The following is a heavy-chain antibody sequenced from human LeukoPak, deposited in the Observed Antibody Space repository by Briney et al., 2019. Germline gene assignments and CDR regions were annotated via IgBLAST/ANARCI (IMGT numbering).Heavy chain of an antibody. J-gene: IGHJ1*01. CDR2: ISASGGST. V-gene: IGHV3-23*01. CDR3: AKDDDWGRYKH. D-gene: IGHD3-16*01. Sequence: GGSLRLSCAASGFTFSYYAMSWVRQAPGKGLEWVSAISASGGSTFSVDSVNGRFTISRDNSKNTLYLQMNSLRVEDTAVYYCAKDDDWGRYKHWGQGTLVTVSS. CDR1: GFTFSYYA.